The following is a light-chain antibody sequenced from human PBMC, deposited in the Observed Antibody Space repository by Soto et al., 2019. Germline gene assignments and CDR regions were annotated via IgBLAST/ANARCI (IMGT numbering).Light chain of an antibody. Sequence: ELVLTHSPGTLSLSPGERATLSCRASQSVGSTYLAWYQQKPGQAPRLLIYGASSRATGIPDRFSGSGSGTDFTLTISRLEPEDFAVYYCQEYGSSRTFGKGTKVDIK. CDR2: GAS. J-gene: IGKJ1*01. CDR3: QEYGSSRT. V-gene: IGKV3-20*01. CDR1: QSVGSTY.